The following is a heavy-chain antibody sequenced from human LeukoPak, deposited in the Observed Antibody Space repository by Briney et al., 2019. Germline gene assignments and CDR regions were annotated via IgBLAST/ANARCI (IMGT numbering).Heavy chain of an antibody. D-gene: IGHD2-15*01. CDR1: GGTFSSYA. CDR3: ATTRVSMILETAYFDL. J-gene: IGHJ2*01. V-gene: IGHV1-69*06. Sequence: ASVKVSCKASGGTFSSYAISGVRQAPGQGLEWMGGIIPIFGTANYAQKFQGRVTITADKSTSTAYMELSSLRSEDTAVYYCATTRVSMILETAYFDLWGRGTLVTVSS. CDR2: IIPIFGTA.